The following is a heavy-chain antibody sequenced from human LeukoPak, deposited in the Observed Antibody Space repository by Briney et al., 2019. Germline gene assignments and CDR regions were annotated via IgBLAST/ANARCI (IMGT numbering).Heavy chain of an antibody. J-gene: IGHJ4*02. CDR3: ARSGYPFDY. CDR1: GYTFTSYW. D-gene: IGHD3-22*01. CDR2: IYPGDSDT. Sequence: ASVKVSCKGSGYTFTSYWIGWVRQMPGKGLEWMGIIYPGDSDTRYSPSFQGQVTISADKSITTAYLQWSSLKASDTAMYYCARSGYPFDYWGQGTLVTVSS. V-gene: IGHV5-51*01.